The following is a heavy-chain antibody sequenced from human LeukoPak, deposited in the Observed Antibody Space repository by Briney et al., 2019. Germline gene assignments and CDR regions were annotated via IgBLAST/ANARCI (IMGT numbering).Heavy chain of an antibody. Sequence: GGSLRLSCAVSGLTVSSNYMSWVRQAPGKGLKWVSVIYSGGSTYYADSVKGRFTISRDNSKNTLYLQMNSLRAEDTAVYYCARRAGGLARNNWFDPWGQGTLVTVSS. CDR3: ARRAGGLARNNWFDP. V-gene: IGHV3-66*01. J-gene: IGHJ5*02. CDR2: IYSGGST. CDR1: GLTVSSNY. D-gene: IGHD3-16*01.